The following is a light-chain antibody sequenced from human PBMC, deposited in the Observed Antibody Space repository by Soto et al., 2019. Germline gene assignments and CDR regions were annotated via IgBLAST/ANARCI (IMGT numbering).Light chain of an antibody. CDR3: QQYNSYSWT. J-gene: IGKJ1*01. CDR1: QSISSW. V-gene: IGKV1-5*03. Sequence: DIQMTQSPSTLSASVGDRVTSTCRASQSISSWLAWYQQKPGKAPKLLIYKASSLQSGVPSRFSGSGSGTEFTLTISSLQPDDFATYYCQQYNSYSWTFGRGTKVEIK. CDR2: KAS.